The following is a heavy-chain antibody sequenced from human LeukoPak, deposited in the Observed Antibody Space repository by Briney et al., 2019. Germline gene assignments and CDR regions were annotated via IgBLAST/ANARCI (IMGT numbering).Heavy chain of an antibody. CDR2: IYAGGTT. J-gene: IGHJ4*02. CDR3: VREWANQRQRRDD. Sequence: GGSLRLSCAASGFSVSSNFMSWVRQAPGRGLEWVSVIYAGGTTHYIDSVKGRFTISRDNSNNTVFLQMNSLRGDDTAVYYCVREWANQRQRRDDWGQGILVTVSS. V-gene: IGHV3-53*01. CDR1: GFSVSSNF. D-gene: IGHD1-14*01.